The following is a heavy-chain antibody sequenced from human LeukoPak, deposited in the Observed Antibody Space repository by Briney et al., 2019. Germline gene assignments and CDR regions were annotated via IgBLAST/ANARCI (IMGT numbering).Heavy chain of an antibody. CDR3: ARDIVVVVAAPFDI. CDR2: ISYDGSNK. Sequence: GGSLRLSCAASGFTFSDHNMDWVRQAPGKGLEWVAVISYDGSNKYYADSVKGRFTISRDNSKNTLYLQMNSLRAEDTAVYYCARDIVVVVAAPFDIWGQGTMVTVSS. V-gene: IGHV3-30-3*01. J-gene: IGHJ3*02. CDR1: GFTFSDHN. D-gene: IGHD2-15*01.